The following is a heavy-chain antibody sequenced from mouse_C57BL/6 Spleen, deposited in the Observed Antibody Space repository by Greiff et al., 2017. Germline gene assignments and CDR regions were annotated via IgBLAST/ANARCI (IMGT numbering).Heavy chain of an antibody. V-gene: IGHV1-69*01. J-gene: IGHJ4*01. D-gene: IGHD3-2*02. CDR1: GYTFTSYW. Sequence: VQLQQPGAELVMPGASVKLSCKASGYTFTSYWMHWVKQRPGQGLEWIGEIDPSDSYTNYNQKFKGKSTLTVDKSSSTAYMQLSSLTSEDSAVYYCARSRQLRLRGHAMDYWGQGTSVTVSS. CDR3: ARSRQLRLRGHAMDY. CDR2: IDPSDSYT.